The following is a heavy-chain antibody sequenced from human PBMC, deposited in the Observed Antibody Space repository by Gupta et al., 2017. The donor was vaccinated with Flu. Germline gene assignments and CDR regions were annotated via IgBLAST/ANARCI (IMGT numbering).Heavy chain of an antibody. V-gene: IGHV4-39*01. D-gene: IGHD6-6*01. Sequence: QLQLQEAGPGLVKPSETLSPTCPVPGGSISSSRYYWGWLRQPPGKGLEWIVTIYYSGSTYYNPSLKSRVTISVDTSKNQFSLKLNSVTAADTAVYYCARRDVAARGMDVWGQGTTVTVSS. CDR3: ARRDVAARGMDV. CDR2: IYYSGST. J-gene: IGHJ6*02. CDR1: GGSISSSRYY.